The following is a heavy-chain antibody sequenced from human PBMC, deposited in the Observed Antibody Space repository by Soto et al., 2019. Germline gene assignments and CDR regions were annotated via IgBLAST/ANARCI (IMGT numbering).Heavy chain of an antibody. CDR2: IIPIFGTA. Sequence: QVQLVQSGAEVKKPGSSVKVSCKASGGTFSSYAISWVRQAPGQGLEWMGGIIPIFGTANYAQKFQGRVTSTADESTSTAYMELSSLRSEDTAVYYCARAYPIRLGELSSLGYWGQGPLVTVSS. CDR1: GGTFSSYA. CDR3: ARAYPIRLGELSSLGY. J-gene: IGHJ4*02. D-gene: IGHD3-16*02. V-gene: IGHV1-69*01.